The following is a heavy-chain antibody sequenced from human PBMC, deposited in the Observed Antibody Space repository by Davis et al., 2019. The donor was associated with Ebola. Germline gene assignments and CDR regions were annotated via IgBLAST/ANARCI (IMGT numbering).Heavy chain of an antibody. CDR1: GFTFSGSA. Sequence: GESLKISCAASGFTFSGSAMHWVRQASGKGLEWVGRIRSKANSYATAYAASVKGRFTISRDDSKNTAYLQMNSLKTEDTAVYYCTRLTGAGYWGQGTLVTVSS. J-gene: IGHJ4*02. CDR3: TRLTGAGY. V-gene: IGHV3-73*01. CDR2: IRSKANSYAT. D-gene: IGHD7-27*01.